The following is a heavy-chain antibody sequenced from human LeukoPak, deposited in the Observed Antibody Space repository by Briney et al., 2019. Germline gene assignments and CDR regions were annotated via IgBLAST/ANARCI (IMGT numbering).Heavy chain of an antibody. D-gene: IGHD6-13*01. Sequence: SETLSLTCAVYGGSFSGYYWSWIRQPPGKGLEWIGEINHSGSTNYNPSLKSRVTILVDTSKNQFSLKLSSVTAADTAVYYCARGRGYSSSWYPFDYWGQGTLVTVSS. CDR2: INHSGST. CDR1: GGSFSGYY. J-gene: IGHJ4*02. V-gene: IGHV4-34*01. CDR3: ARGRGYSSSWYPFDY.